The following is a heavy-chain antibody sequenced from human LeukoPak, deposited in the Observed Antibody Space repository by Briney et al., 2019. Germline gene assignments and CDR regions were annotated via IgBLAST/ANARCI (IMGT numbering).Heavy chain of an antibody. Sequence: GASVKVSCKASGYTFTSYGISWVRQAPGQGLEWMGWISAYNGNTNYAQKVQGRATMTTDTSTSTAYMELRSLRSDDTAVYYCARDLVSPDYYYYGMDVWGQGTTVTVSS. CDR1: GYTFTSYG. V-gene: IGHV1-18*01. CDR2: ISAYNGNT. D-gene: IGHD5/OR15-5a*01. J-gene: IGHJ6*02. CDR3: ARDLVSPDYYYYGMDV.